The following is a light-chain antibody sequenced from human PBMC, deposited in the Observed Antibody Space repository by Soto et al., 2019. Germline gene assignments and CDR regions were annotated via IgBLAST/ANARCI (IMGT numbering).Light chain of an antibody. V-gene: IGKV3-11*01. J-gene: IGKJ3*01. CDR3: QQRSNGPGT. Sequence: EIVLTQSPATLSLSPGERATLSCRASQSVSSYLAWYQQKPGQAPRLLIYDASNRATGITARFSGSGSGTDFTLTISSLEPEDFAVYYCQQRSNGPGTVGPGTKVDIK. CDR2: DAS. CDR1: QSVSSY.